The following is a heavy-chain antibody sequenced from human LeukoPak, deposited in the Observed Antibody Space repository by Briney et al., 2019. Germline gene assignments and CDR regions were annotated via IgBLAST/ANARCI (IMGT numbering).Heavy chain of an antibody. CDR3: ARGVMDV. J-gene: IGHJ6*02. CDR1: GFKYSSYW. CDR2: ITSDGIT. D-gene: IGHD3-10*01. Sequence: GGSLRLSCAASGFKYSSYWMHWIRQVPGQGLMWVSRITSDGITSYADSVKGRFTISRDNAKFTMYLQMNSLRDEDTAVYYCARGVMDVWGQGTTVTVSS. V-gene: IGHV3-74*01.